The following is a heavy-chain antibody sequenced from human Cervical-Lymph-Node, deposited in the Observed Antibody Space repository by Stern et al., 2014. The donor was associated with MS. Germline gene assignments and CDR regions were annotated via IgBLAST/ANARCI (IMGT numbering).Heavy chain of an antibody. Sequence: VQLVESGPEVKRPGESLKISCQASGYTFTTYWFGWVRQMPGKGLEWIAIILPGGSDIRSSPPSQGQVNISADKSSSTAYLQWNNLKASDTAIYYCARQRYFDYWGQGTLVTVSS. J-gene: IGHJ4*02. CDR3: ARQRYFDY. CDR1: GYTFTTYW. CDR2: ILPGGSDI. V-gene: IGHV5-51*01.